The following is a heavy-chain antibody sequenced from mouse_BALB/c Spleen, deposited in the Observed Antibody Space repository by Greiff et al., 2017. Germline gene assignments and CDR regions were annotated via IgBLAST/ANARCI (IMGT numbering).Heavy chain of an antibody. D-gene: IGHD3-3*01. CDR3: TREDRDYYAMDY. J-gene: IGHJ4*01. V-gene: IGHV1-69*02. CDR2: IYPSDSYT. Sequence: VQLQQSGAELVRPGASVKLSCKASGYTFTSYWINWVKQRPGQGLEWIGNIYPSDSYTNYNQKFKDKATLTVDKSSSTAYMQLSSPTSEDSAVYYCTREDRDYYAMDYWGQGTSVTVSS. CDR1: GYTFTSYW.